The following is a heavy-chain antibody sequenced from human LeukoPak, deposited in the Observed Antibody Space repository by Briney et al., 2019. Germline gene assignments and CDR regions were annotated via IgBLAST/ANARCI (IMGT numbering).Heavy chain of an antibody. CDR2: INHSGST. Sequence: SETLSLTCAVYGGSFSGYYWSWIRQPPGKGLEWIGEINHSGSTNYNPSLKSRVTISVDTSKNQFSLKLSSVTAADTAVYYCARSPSSSWYRFHWFDPWGQGTLVTVSS. J-gene: IGHJ5*02. CDR3: ARSPSSSWYRFHWFDP. CDR1: GGSFSGYY. V-gene: IGHV4-34*01. D-gene: IGHD6-13*01.